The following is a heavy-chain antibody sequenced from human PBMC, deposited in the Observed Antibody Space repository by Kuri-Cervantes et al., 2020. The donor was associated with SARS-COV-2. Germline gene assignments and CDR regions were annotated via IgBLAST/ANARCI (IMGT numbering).Heavy chain of an antibody. CDR3: ARHLRGIVVVVAAFDY. CDR2: IYHSGST. CDR1: GYSISSGYY. Sequence: GSLRLSCTVSGYSISSGYYWGWIRQPPGKGLEWIGSIYHSGSTYYDPSLKSRVTISVDTSKNQFSLKLSSVTAADTAVYYCARHLRGIVVVVAAFDYWGQGTLVTVSS. D-gene: IGHD2-15*01. V-gene: IGHV4-38-2*02. J-gene: IGHJ4*02.